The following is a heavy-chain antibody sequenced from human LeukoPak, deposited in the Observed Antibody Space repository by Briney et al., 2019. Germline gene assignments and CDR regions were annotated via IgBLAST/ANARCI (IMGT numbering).Heavy chain of an antibody. J-gene: IGHJ4*02. V-gene: IGHV4-39*01. D-gene: IGHD3/OR15-3a*01. CDR2: IYYSGST. CDR3: ARQTGSGLFILP. CDR1: GGSISSSSYY. Sequence: SETLSLTCTVSGGSISSSSYYWGWIRQPPGKELEWIGSIYYSGSTYYNPSLKSRVTISVDTSKNQFSLRLSSVTAADTAVYYCARQTGSGLFILPGGQGTLVTVSS.